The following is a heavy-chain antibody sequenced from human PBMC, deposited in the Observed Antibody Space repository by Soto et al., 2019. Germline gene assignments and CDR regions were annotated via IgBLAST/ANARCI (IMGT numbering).Heavy chain of an antibody. Sequence: ASVKVSCKASGYTFTSYDINWVRQATGQGLEWMGWMNPNSGNTGYSQKFQGRVAMTRNTSISTAYMELSSLRSEDTAVYYCAGGQGYCSGGSCYYNDYWGQGTLVTVSS. J-gene: IGHJ4*02. CDR3: AGGQGYCSGGSCYYNDY. CDR1: GYTFTSYD. D-gene: IGHD2-15*01. V-gene: IGHV1-8*01. CDR2: MNPNSGNT.